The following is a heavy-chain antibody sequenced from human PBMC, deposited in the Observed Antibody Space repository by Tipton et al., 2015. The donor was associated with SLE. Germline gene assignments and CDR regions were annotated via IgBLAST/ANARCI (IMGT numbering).Heavy chain of an antibody. V-gene: IGHV3-30*02. CDR1: GFTFSSYA. CDR3: AKLGQQVASFDY. Sequence: SLRLSCAASGFTFSSYAMHWVRQGPGKGLEWVAFIRYDESNKYYADSVKGRFTISRDNANNTLYLQMDSLRTEDTAVYYCAKLGQQVASFDYWGQGTLVTVSS. CDR2: IRYDESNK. D-gene: IGHD6-13*01. J-gene: IGHJ4*02.